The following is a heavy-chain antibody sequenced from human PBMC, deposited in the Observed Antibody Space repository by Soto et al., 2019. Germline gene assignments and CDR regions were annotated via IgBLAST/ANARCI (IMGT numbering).Heavy chain of an antibody. V-gene: IGHV3-23*01. Sequence: PGGSLRLSCAASGFTFSSYAMSWVRQAPGKGLEWVSAISGSGGSTYYADSVKGRFTISRDNSKNSLYLQMNSLRAEDTAVYYCAKGKISTTTYTSFHSCGQGTLVTVSS. CDR1: GFTFSSYA. J-gene: IGHJ5*01. CDR2: ISGSGGST. D-gene: IGHD1-26*01. CDR3: AKGKISTTTYTSFHS.